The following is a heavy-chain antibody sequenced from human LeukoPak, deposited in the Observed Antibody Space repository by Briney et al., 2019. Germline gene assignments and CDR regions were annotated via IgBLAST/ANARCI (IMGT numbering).Heavy chain of an antibody. Sequence: GGSLRLSCATSGFSFSSYAMSWVRQAPGKGLEWVSAISVSGNTYHADSVKGRFTISRDNSKNTLYLQMNSLRAEDTAVYYCAKDPLTYCGGDCYSTFDLWGRGTLVTVSS. CDR1: GFSFSSYA. D-gene: IGHD2-21*02. CDR3: AKDPLTYCGGDCYSTFDL. J-gene: IGHJ2*01. CDR2: ISVSGNT. V-gene: IGHV3-23*01.